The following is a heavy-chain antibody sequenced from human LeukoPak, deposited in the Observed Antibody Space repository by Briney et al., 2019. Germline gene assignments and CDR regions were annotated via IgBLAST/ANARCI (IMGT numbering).Heavy chain of an antibody. CDR2: IYYRGST. J-gene: IGHJ4*02. D-gene: IGHD2-2*01. CDR3: ARATGYCGSSSCYSLDY. CDR1: GGSVSSAGYY. V-gene: IGHV4-31*03. Sequence: SQTLSLTCTVSGGSVSSAGYYWSWIRQQPGKALEWIGYIYYRGSTYFNPSLKSRVTISVDTSADQFSLKLSSVTAADTAVYYCARATGYCGSSSCYSLDYWGQGTLVTVSS.